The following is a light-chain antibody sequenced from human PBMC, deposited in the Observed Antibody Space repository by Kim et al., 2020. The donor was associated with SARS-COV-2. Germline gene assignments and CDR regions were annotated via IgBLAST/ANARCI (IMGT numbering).Light chain of an antibody. CDR3: QQRSTWPLT. CDR2: DAS. Sequence: SLSPGERATLSCRASQSVSSYLGWYQQKPGQAPRLLISDASNRATGTPPRFSGSGSGTDFTLTISSLEPEDFAVYYCQQRSTWPLTFGGWTKVEI. CDR1: QSVSSY. V-gene: IGKV3-11*01. J-gene: IGKJ4*01.